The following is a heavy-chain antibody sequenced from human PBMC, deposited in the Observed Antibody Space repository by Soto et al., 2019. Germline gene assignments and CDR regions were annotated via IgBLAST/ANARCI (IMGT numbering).Heavy chain of an antibody. CDR3: ARDTGFRDSSSWYVYYYGMDV. CDR2: IYTSGST. J-gene: IGHJ6*02. Sequence: SETLSLTSTVSGGSISSYYWSWIRQPAGKGLEWIGRIYTSGSTNYNPSLKSRVTMSVDTSKNQFSLKLSSVTAADTAVYYCARDTGFRDSSSWYVYYYGMDVWGQGTTVTVSS. CDR1: GGSISSYY. D-gene: IGHD6-13*01. V-gene: IGHV4-4*07.